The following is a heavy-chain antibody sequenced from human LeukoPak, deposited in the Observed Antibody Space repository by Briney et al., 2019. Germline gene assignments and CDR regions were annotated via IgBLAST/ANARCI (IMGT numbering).Heavy chain of an antibody. D-gene: IGHD4-23*01. Sequence: SETLSLTCTVSGGSISSYYWSWIRQPPGKGLEWIGYIYYSGSTNYNPSLKSRVTISVDTSKNQFSLKLSSVTAADTAVYYCAGRDYGVNRDDYWGQGTLVTVSS. J-gene: IGHJ4*02. CDR3: AGRDYGVNRDDY. CDR2: IYYSGST. CDR1: GGSISSYY. V-gene: IGHV4-59*01.